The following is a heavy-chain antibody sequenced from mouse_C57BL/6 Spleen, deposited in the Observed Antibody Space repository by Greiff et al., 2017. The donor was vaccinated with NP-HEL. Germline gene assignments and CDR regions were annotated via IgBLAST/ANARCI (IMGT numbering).Heavy chain of an antibody. CDR1: GYTFTSYW. CDR3: AGATVVATNFDY. V-gene: IGHV1-69*01. J-gene: IGHJ2*01. CDR2: LDPSDSYT. Sequence: QVQLQQPGAELVMPGASVKLSCKASGYTFTSYWMHWVKQRPGQGLEWIGELDPSDSYTNYNQKFKGKSTLTVDKSSSTAYMQLSSLTSEDSAVYYCAGATVVATNFDYWGQGTTLTVSS. D-gene: IGHD1-1*01.